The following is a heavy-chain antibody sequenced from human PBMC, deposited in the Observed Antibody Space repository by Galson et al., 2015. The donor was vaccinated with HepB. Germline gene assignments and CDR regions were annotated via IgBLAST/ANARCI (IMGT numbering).Heavy chain of an antibody. V-gene: IGHV3-30*09. Sequence: SLRLSCAASGFTFSSYAMHWVRQAPGKGLEWVAVISYDGSNKYYADSVKGRFAISRDNSKNTLYLQMNSLRAEDTAVYYCARDTSIAAASFDYWGQGTLVTVSS. J-gene: IGHJ4*02. CDR1: GFTFSSYA. CDR2: ISYDGSNK. CDR3: ARDTSIAAASFDY. D-gene: IGHD6-13*01.